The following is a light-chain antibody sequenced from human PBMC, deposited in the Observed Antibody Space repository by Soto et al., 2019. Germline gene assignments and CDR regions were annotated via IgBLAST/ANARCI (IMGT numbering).Light chain of an antibody. V-gene: IGKV3-20*01. CDR3: QQYGSSPRT. CDR1: QSVSSNY. J-gene: IGKJ1*01. Sequence: EIVLTQSPGTLSLTRGERATLSCRASQSVSSNYLAWYQQKPGQAPRLLIYGASSRATGIPDRFSGSGSGTEFTLTISRLEPEDFAVFYCQQYGSSPRTFGQGTKVEI. CDR2: GAS.